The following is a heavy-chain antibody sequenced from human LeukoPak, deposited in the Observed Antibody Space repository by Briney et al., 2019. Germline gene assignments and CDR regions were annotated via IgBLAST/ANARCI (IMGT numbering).Heavy chain of an antibody. Sequence: GGSLRLSCAASGFTFSTSAMTWVRQSPGKGLEWVSGIGNSAGSTYYADSVKGRFTISRDNSKNTLYLQMNSLRDEDTAVYCCAKVGRADDYYFDYWGQGTLVTVSS. V-gene: IGHV3-23*01. J-gene: IGHJ4*02. CDR2: IGNSAGST. CDR3: AKVGRADDYYFDY. CDR1: GFTFSTSA. D-gene: IGHD3-3*01.